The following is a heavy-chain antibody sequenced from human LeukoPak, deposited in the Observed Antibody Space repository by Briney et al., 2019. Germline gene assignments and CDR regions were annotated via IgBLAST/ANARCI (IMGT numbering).Heavy chain of an antibody. CDR3: ARGGAVVVGDYYYYMDV. V-gene: IGHV3-7*03. Sequence: TGGSLRLSCAASGFTFSTYWMSWVRQAPGKGLEWVANIKQDGSEKYYEGSVKGRFTISRDNTKNSLYLQMNSLRAEDTALYYCARGGAVVVGDYYYYMDVWGKGTTVTVSS. J-gene: IGHJ6*03. CDR1: GFTFSTYW. D-gene: IGHD2-15*01. CDR2: IKQDGSEK.